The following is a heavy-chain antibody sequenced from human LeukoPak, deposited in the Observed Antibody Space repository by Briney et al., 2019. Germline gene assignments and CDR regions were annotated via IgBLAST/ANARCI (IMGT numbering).Heavy chain of an antibody. D-gene: IGHD3-10*01. Sequence: PGGSLRLSCAASGFTFSSYAMSWVRQAPGKGLEWVSAISGSGGSTYYADSVKGRFTISRDNSKNTLYLQMNSLRAEDTAVYYCAKDLFYGSGSYRHYDAFDIWGQGAMVTVSS. CDR3: AKDLFYGSGSYRHYDAFDI. CDR1: GFTFSSYA. J-gene: IGHJ3*02. CDR2: ISGSGGST. V-gene: IGHV3-23*01.